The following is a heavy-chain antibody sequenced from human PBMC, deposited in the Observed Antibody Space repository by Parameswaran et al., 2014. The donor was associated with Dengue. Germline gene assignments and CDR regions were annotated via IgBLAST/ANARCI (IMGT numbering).Heavy chain of an antibody. V-gene: IGHV4-31*02. CDR3: ASADYPNNWFDP. D-gene: IGHD3-16*01. CDR2: IYYSGNT. J-gene: IGHJ5*02. Sequence: VRQAPGKGLEWIGNIYYSGNTYYNPSLESRVTISVDTSKNQFSLKLSSVTAADTAVYYCASADYPNNWFDPWGRGTLVTVSS.